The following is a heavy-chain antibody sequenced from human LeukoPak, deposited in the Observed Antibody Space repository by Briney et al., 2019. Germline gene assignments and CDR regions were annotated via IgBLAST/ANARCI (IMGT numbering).Heavy chain of an antibody. CDR1: GFTFSSYG. CDR2: IWYDGSKK. CDR3: ARGRSPPGVPAPGQRFDP. Sequence: PGMSLRLSCAASGFTFSSYGMEWVRQAPGKGLEWLTVIWYDGSKKYYADSVKGRFTISRDNSNNMVDLQMNSLRVEDTAVYYCARGRSPPGVPAPGQRFDPWGQGTLVTVSS. D-gene: IGHD6-13*01. V-gene: IGHV3-33*01. J-gene: IGHJ5*02.